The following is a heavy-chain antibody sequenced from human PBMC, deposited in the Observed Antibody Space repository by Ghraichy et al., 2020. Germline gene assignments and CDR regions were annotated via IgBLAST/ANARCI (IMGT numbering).Heavy chain of an antibody. CDR1: GGTFSSYA. V-gene: IGHV1-69*13. Sequence: SVKVSCKASGGTFSSYAISWVRQAPGQGLEWMGGIIPIFGTANYAQKFQGRVTITADESTSTAYMELSSLRSEDTAVYYCARDRGTMIVPAEYDAFDIWGQGTMVTVSS. D-gene: IGHD3-22*01. CDR3: ARDRGTMIVPAEYDAFDI. J-gene: IGHJ3*02. CDR2: IIPIFGTA.